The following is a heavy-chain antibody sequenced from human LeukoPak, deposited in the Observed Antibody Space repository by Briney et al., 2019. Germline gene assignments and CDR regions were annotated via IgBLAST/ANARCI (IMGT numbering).Heavy chain of an antibody. V-gene: IGHV4-30-2*01. CDR1: GVSISSGGYS. J-gene: IGHJ3*02. CDR3: ARAGRLTQNHDAFDI. D-gene: IGHD3-10*01. CDR2: IYHSGST. Sequence: SQTLSLTCAVSGVSISSGGYSWSWIRQPPGKGLEWIGYIYHSGSTYYNPSLKSRVTISVDRSKNQFSLKLSSVTAADTAVYYCARAGRLTQNHDAFDIWGQGTMVTVSS.